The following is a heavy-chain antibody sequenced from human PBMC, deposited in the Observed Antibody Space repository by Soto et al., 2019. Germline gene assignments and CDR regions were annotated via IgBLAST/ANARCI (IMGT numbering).Heavy chain of an antibody. V-gene: IGHV1-69*11. J-gene: IGHJ4*02. CDR2: IIPILGTA. D-gene: IGHD6-13*01. Sequence: QVQLVQSGAEVKKPGSSVKVSCKASGGSFSSYAISWVRQAPGQGLEWMGGIIPILGTANYAQKFQGSVTITADESTSTAYMELSSLRSEDTAVFYCARVAGYSGSGVFDYWGQGTLVTVSS. CDR1: GGSFSSYA. CDR3: ARVAGYSGSGVFDY.